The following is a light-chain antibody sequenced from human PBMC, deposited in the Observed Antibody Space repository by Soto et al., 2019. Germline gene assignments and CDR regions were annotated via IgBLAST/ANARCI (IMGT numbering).Light chain of an antibody. CDR1: QSMSTNF. CDR3: QQYDSSPIT. Sequence: EIVLTQSPGTLSSSPGERATLSCRASQSMSTNFLAWYQQRPGQAPRLLIYGASSRATGIPDRFSGSGSETDFTLTITRLEPEDFALYYCQQYDSSPITFGPGTRLDIK. J-gene: IGKJ5*01. V-gene: IGKV3-20*01. CDR2: GAS.